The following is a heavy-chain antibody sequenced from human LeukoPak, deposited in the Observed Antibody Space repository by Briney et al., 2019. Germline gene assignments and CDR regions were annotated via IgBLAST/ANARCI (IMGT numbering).Heavy chain of an antibody. J-gene: IGHJ6*03. V-gene: IGHV1-18*01. CDR2: ISAYNGNT. CDR1: GYTFTSYG. CDR3: ARDEGGSYYCYYYYMDV. D-gene: IGHD1-26*01. Sequence: SVKVSCKASGYTFTSYGISWVRQAPGQGLEWMGWISAYNGNTNYAQKLQGRVTMTTDTSTSTAYMELRSLRSDDTAVYYCARDEGGSYYCYYYYMDVWGKGTTVTVSS.